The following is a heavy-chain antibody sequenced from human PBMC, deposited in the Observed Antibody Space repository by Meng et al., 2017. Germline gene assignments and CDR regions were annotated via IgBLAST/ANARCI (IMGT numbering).Heavy chain of an antibody. CDR1: GGTFSSYA. J-gene: IGHJ4*02. Sequence: SVKVSCKASGGTFSSYAISWVRQAPGQGLEWMGGIIPIFGTANYAQKFQGRVTITADESTSTAYMELSSLRSEDTAVYYCARSGRLLWFGESFDYWGQGNRVNFAS. CDR3: ARSGRLLWFGESFDY. D-gene: IGHD3-10*01. CDR2: IIPIFGTA. V-gene: IGHV1-69*13.